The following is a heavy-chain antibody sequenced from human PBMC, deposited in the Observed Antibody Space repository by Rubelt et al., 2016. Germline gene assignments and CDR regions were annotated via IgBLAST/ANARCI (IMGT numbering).Heavy chain of an antibody. D-gene: IGHD4-17*01. CDR2: IAYSRST. CDR1: GSIDSFS. CDR3: ARGGYGSQEATDALDI. J-gene: IGHJ3*02. V-gene: IGHV4-59*01. Sequence: GSIDSFSWSWIRQPPGKGLEWIAYIAYSRSTKHNPSLKSRVTMSGDTSKHQLSLKLTSVTAADTAVYYCARGGYGSQEATDALDIWGLGTLVTVSS.